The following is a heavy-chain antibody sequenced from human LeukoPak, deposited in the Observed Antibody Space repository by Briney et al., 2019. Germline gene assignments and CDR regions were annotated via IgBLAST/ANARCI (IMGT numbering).Heavy chain of an antibody. CDR1: GGSFSGYH. CDR3: ARIRYSYGYPQATGIDY. V-gene: IGHV4-34*01. Sequence: SETLSLTCAVYGGSFSGYHWSWIRQPPGKGLEWIGEINHSGSTNYNPSLKSRVTISVDTSKNQFSLKLSSVTAADTAVYYCARIRYSYGYPQATGIDYWGQGTLVTVSS. CDR2: INHSGST. D-gene: IGHD5-18*01. J-gene: IGHJ4*02.